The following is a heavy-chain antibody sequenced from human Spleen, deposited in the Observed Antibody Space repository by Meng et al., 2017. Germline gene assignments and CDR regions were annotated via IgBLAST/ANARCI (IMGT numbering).Heavy chain of an antibody. V-gene: IGHV3-7*03. CDR1: GFSFSSYW. J-gene: IGHJ4*02. D-gene: IGHD6-19*01. CDR3: AKSTYSSGWYSELDY. CDR2: IKEDGSTK. Sequence: GGSLRLSCAGSGFSFSSYWMSWVRQAPGKGLEWVAAIKEDGSTKNYVDSVKGRFTISRDNSKNALYLQMNSLRAEDTAVYYCAKSTYSSGWYSELDYWGQGTLVTVSS.